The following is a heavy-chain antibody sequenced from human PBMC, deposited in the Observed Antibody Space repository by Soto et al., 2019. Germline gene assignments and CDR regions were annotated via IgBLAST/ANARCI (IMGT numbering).Heavy chain of an antibody. CDR2: IYSGGST. CDR1: GFTVSSNY. Sequence: GGSLRLSCAASGFTVSSNYMSWVRQAPGKGLEWVSVIYSGGSTYYADSVKGRFTISRDNSKNTLYLQMKSLRAEDTAVYYCARADLGYYFDYWGQGTLVTVSS. V-gene: IGHV3-66*01. J-gene: IGHJ4*02. CDR3: ARADLGYYFDY.